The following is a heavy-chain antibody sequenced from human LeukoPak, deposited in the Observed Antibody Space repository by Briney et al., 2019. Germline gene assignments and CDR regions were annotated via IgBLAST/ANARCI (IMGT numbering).Heavy chain of an antibody. Sequence: SETLSLTCAVSGSSISSGYYWGWIRQPPGKGLEWIGSIYHSVSTYYNPSLKSRVTISVDTSKNQFSLKLTSVTAADTAVYYCARMPTMETFHVWGQGTMVTVSS. J-gene: IGHJ3*01. D-gene: IGHD3-10*01. CDR1: GSSISSGYY. V-gene: IGHV4-38-2*01. CDR2: IYHSVST. CDR3: ARMPTMETFHV.